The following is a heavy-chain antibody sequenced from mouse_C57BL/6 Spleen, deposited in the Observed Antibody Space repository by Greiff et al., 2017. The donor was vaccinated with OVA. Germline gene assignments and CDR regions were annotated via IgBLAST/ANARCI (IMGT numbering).Heavy chain of an antibody. J-gene: IGHJ4*01. Sequence: QVQLQQPGAELVKPGASVKLSCKASGYTFTSYWMHWVKQRPGQGLEWIGMIHPNSGSTNYNEKFTSKATLTVDKSSSTAYMQLSSLTSEDSAVYYCARGSYYYAMDCWGQGTSVTVSS. CDR1: GYTFTSYW. CDR3: ARGSYYYAMDC. D-gene: IGHD1-1*01. CDR2: IHPNSGST. V-gene: IGHV1-64*01.